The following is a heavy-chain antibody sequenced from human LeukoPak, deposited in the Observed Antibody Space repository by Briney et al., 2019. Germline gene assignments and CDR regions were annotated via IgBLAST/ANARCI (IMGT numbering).Heavy chain of an antibody. Sequence: SETLSLTCAVYGGSFSGYYWSWIRQPPGKGLEWIGEINHSGSTNYNPSLKSRVTMSVDTSKNQFSLKVSSVTAADTAVYYCARSRATVTTLVSYYFDYWGQGTLVTVSS. V-gene: IGHV4-34*01. CDR2: INHSGST. J-gene: IGHJ4*02. CDR3: ARSRATVTTLVSYYFDY. CDR1: GGSFSGYY. D-gene: IGHD4-17*01.